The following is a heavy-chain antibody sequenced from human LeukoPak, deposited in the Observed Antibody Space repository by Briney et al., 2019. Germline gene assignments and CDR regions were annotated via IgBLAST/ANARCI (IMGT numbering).Heavy chain of an antibody. CDR3: ASFGSGSYYNYYYYMDV. V-gene: IGHV1-69*05. Sequence: SVKVSCKASRGTFSSYAISWVRQAPGQGLEWMGRIIPIFGTANYAQKFQGRVTITTDESTSTAYMELSSLRSEDTAVYYCASFGSGSYYNYYYYMDVWGKGTTVTVSS. D-gene: IGHD3-10*01. CDR2: IIPIFGTA. J-gene: IGHJ6*03. CDR1: RGTFSSYA.